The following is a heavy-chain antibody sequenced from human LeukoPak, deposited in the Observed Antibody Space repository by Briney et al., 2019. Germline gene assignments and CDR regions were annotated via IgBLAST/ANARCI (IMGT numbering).Heavy chain of an antibody. Sequence: GGSLRLSCAASGFTFSSYGMHWVRQAPGKGLEWVAVIWYDGSNKYYADSVKGRFTISRDNSKNTLYLQMNSLGAEDTAVYYCARLWFGALYPDGMDVWGQGTTVTVSS. J-gene: IGHJ6*02. CDR3: ARLWFGALYPDGMDV. D-gene: IGHD3-10*01. CDR2: IWYDGSNK. CDR1: GFTFSSYG. V-gene: IGHV3-33*01.